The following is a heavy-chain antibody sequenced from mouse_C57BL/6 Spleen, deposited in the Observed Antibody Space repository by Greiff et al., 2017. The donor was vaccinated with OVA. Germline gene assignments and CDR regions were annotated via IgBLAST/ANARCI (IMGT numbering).Heavy chain of an antibody. CDR3: ARHSSFDY. Sequence: QVQLKQPGAELVRPGSSVKLSCKASGYTFTSYWMHWVKQRPIQGLEWIGNIDPSDSETHYNQKFKDKATLAVDKSSSTAYMQLSSLTSEDSAVYYCARHSSFDYWGQGTTLTVSS. V-gene: IGHV1-52*01. CDR1: GYTFTSYW. J-gene: IGHJ2*01. CDR2: IDPSDSET. D-gene: IGHD1-1*01.